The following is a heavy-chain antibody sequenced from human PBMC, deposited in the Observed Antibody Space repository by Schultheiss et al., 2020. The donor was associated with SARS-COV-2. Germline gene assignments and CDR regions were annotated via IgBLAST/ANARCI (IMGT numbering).Heavy chain of an antibody. CDR1: GFTFSSYA. D-gene: IGHD4-17*01. V-gene: IGHV3-23*01. CDR3: AKEIYGDYVEYYFDY. CDR2: ISGSGGST. Sequence: GESLKISCAASGFTFSSYAMSWVRQAPGKGLEWVSAISGSGGSTYYADSVKGRFTISRDNSKNTLYLQMNSLRAEDTAVYYCAKEIYGDYVEYYFDYWGQGTLVTVSS. J-gene: IGHJ4*02.